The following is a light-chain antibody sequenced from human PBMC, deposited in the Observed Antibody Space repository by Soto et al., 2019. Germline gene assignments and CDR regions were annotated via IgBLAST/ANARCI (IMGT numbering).Light chain of an antibody. J-gene: IGKJ1*01. CDR3: QQYNSYSEA. CDR1: QSISSW. V-gene: IGKV1-5*03. Sequence: DIQMTQSPSTLSASVGDRVTITCRASQSISSWLAWYQQKPGKAPKLLIYKASSLESGVPSRFSGSGSGSEFTLTISSLQPDDFATYYCQQYNSYSEASGQGTKVDI. CDR2: KAS.